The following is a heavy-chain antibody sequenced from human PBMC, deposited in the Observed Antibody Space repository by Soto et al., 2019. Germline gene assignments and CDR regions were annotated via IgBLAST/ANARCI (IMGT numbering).Heavy chain of an antibody. CDR3: ARTDIVVVPAANRDAFDI. V-gene: IGHV4-34*01. D-gene: IGHD2-2*01. CDR1: GGSFSGYY. J-gene: IGHJ3*02. CDR2: INHSGST. Sequence: QVQLQQWGAGLLKPSETLSLTCAVYGGSFSGYYWSWIRQPPGKGLEWIGEINHSGSTNYNPSLKSRVTRSVDTSKNQFSLKLSSVTAADTAVYYCARTDIVVVPAANRDAFDIWGQGTMVTVSS.